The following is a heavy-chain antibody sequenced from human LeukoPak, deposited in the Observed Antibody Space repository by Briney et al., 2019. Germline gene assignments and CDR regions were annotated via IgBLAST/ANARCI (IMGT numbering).Heavy chain of an antibody. D-gene: IGHD2-15*01. J-gene: IGHJ4*02. Sequence: GGSLRLSCAASGFTLSSYAMSWVRQGPGKGLEWVSAISVSGNTYHADSVKGRFTISRDSSKNTLYLQMNSLRAGDAAVYYCAKAPVTTCSGAYFSPFDYWSQETLVTVP. CDR2: ISVSGNT. CDR1: GFTLSSYA. CDR3: AKAPVTTCSGAYFSPFDY. V-gene: IGHV3-23*01.